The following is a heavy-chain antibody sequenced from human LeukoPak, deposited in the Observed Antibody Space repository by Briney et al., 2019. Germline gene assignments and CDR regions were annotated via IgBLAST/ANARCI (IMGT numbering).Heavy chain of an antibody. CDR1: GYTFTGYY. D-gene: IGHD5-24*01. CDR3: ARDRRMTTTNAFDY. J-gene: IGHJ4*02. V-gene: IGHV1-2*02. Sequence: ASVKVSCKASGYTFTGYYIHGVRQAPGQGREWMGWINPNSGDTNYAQKFQGSVTMTRDTSITTAYMELSRLRSDDTAVYYCARDRRMTTTNAFDYWGQGTLVTVSS. CDR2: INPNSGDT.